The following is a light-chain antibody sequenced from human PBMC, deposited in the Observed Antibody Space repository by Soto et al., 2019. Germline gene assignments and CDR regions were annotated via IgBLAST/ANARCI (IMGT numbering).Light chain of an antibody. J-gene: IGLJ2*01. Sequence: QSALTQPASVSGSPGQSITISCTGTSSDVGGHNYVSWYQHHPGKAPKLMIFEVSDRPSGVSNRFSGSKSGNTASLTISGLQAEDEADYYCSSYTNIYTLDVLFGGGTQLTVL. V-gene: IGLV2-14*01. CDR2: EVS. CDR3: SSYTNIYTLDVL. CDR1: SSDVGGHNY.